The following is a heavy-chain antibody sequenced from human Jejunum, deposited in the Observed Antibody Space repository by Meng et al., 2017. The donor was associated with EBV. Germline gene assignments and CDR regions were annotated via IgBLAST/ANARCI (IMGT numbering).Heavy chain of an antibody. CDR1: GGSFGGYF. CDR2: INQVGST. J-gene: IGHJ4*02. V-gene: IGHV4-34*01. CDR3: ARSGAIIGVQGAPDY. Sequence: VQIQEWGPGLLKPSGPLSPTCAVSGGSFGGYFWTWIRQAPGKGLEWIGEINQVGSTNYNPSLKSRVTISVDTSNIQFSLKVTSVTAADTAVYYCARSGAIIGVQGAPDYWGQGTLVTVSS. D-gene: IGHD3-3*01.